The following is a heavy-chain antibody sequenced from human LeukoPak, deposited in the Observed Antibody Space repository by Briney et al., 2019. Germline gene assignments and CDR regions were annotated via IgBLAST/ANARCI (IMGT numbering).Heavy chain of an antibody. V-gene: IGHV1-2*02. CDR1: GYTFTGYY. J-gene: IGHJ5*02. D-gene: IGHD2-2*01. CDR2: INPNSGGT. Sequence: ASVKVSCKASGYTFTGYYMHWVRQAPGPGLEWMGWINPNSGGTNYAQKFQGRVTMTRDTSISTAYMELSRLRSDDTAVYYCARERGSTSSGWFDPWGQGTLVTVSS. CDR3: ARERGSTSSGWFDP.